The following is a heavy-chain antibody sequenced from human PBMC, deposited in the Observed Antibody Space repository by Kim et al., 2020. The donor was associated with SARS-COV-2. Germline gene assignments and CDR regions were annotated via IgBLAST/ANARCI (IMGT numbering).Heavy chain of an antibody. J-gene: IGHJ3*02. CDR2: FDPEDGET. CDR3: ATGRWIAVAAKEDAFDI. D-gene: IGHD6-19*01. Sequence: ASVKVSCKVSGYTLTELSMHWVRQAPGKGLEWMGGFDPEDGETIYAQKFQGRVTMTEDTSTDTAYMELSSLRSEDTAVYYCATGRWIAVAAKEDAFDIWGQGTMVTVSS. CDR1: GYTLTELS. V-gene: IGHV1-24*01.